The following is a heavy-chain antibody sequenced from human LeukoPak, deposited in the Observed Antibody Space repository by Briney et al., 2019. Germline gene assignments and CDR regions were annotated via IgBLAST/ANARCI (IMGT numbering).Heavy chain of an antibody. CDR3: AKWTRTTLFRGDRARFDS. D-gene: IGHD3-10*01. CDR2: ISASGGKT. CDR1: GFIFNDYA. Sequence: SGGSLRLSCAASGFIFNDYAMSWVRQVPGKGLECVSVISASGGKTYYADSVKGRFTISRDTSKTTISLQMNRLRVEDSAVYYCAKWTRTTLFRGDRARFDSWGQGTLVTVSS. J-gene: IGHJ4*02. V-gene: IGHV3-23*01.